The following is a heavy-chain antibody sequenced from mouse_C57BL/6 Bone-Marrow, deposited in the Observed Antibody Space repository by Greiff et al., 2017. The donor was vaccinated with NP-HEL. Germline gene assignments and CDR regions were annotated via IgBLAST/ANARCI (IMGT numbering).Heavy chain of an antibody. CDR3: AREGTGYWYFDV. J-gene: IGHJ1*03. CDR2: INPSSGYT. CDR1: GYTFTSYT. V-gene: IGHV1-4*01. D-gene: IGHD4-1*01. Sequence: VKLQESGAELARPGASVKMSCKASGYTFTSYTMHWVKQRPGQGLEWIGYINPSSGYTKYNQKFKDKATLTADKSSSTAYMQLSSLTSEDSAVYYCAREGTGYWYFDVWGTGTTVTVSS.